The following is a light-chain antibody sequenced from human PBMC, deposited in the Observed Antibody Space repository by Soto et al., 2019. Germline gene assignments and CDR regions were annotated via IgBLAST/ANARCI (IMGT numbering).Light chain of an antibody. J-gene: IGKJ2*01. CDR2: GAS. Sequence: EIVMTQSPATLSVSPGERATLSCRASQSVSSNLAWYQQKPGLAPRLLIYGASTRATGIPARFSGSGSGTEFTLTISSLQSEDFAVYYCQQYNNWPQTSGQGTKLEIK. CDR3: QQYNNWPQT. CDR1: QSVSSN. V-gene: IGKV3-15*01.